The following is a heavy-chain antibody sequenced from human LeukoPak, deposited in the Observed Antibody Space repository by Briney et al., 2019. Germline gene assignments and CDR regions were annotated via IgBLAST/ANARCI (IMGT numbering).Heavy chain of an antibody. J-gene: IGHJ4*02. Sequence: GGSLRLSCAASGFTFATYTMNRVRQAPGKGLEWVSAITGNGGTTYHADSVKGRFTISRDNSKNTLYLQMNSLRVEDTAVYYCAKGDTVTSNFDYWGQGTLVTVSS. D-gene: IGHD4-17*01. CDR3: AKGDTVTSNFDY. CDR2: ITGNGGTT. CDR1: GFTFATYT. V-gene: IGHV3-23*01.